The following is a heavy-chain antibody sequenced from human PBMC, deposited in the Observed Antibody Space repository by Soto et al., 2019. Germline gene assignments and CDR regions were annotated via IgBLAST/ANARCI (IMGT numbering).Heavy chain of an antibody. V-gene: IGHV3-30-3*01. CDR1: GFTFSSYA. J-gene: IGHJ4*02. Sequence: QVQLVESGGGVVQPGKSLRLSCAASGFTFSSYAVHWVRQAPGKGLEWVAVISYDGSNKYYADSVKGRFTISRDNSKNTLYLQMNSLRAEDTAVYYCARVDWGSKGLYYFDCWGQGTLVTVSS. CDR2: ISYDGSNK. CDR3: ARVDWGSKGLYYFDC. D-gene: IGHD7-27*01.